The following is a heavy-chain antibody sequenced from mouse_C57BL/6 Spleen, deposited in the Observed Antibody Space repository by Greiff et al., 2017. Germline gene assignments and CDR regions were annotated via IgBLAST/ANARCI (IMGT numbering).Heavy chain of an antibody. J-gene: IGHJ2*01. D-gene: IGHD2-4*01. CDR1: GYTFTSYW. CDR2: INPSSGYT. CDR3: ARGGYDSYYFDY. V-gene: IGHV1-7*01. Sequence: VQLQQSGAELAKPGASVKLSCKASGYTFTSYWMHWVKQRPGQGLEWIGYINPSSGYTKYNQKFKDKATLTADKYSSTAYMQLSSLTYEDSAVYYCARGGYDSYYFDYGGQGTTLTVSS.